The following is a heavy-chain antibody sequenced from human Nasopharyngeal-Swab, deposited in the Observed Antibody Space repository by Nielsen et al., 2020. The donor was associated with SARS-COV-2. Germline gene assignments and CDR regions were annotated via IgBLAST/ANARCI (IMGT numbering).Heavy chain of an antibody. CDR1: GGSFSGYY. D-gene: IGHD4-17*01. Sequence: SGTLSLTCAAYGGSFSGYYWSWIRQPPGKGLEWIGEINHSGSTNYNPSLKSRVTISVDTSKNQFSLKLSSVTAADTAVYYCARLPYGDYLYYYYYGMDVWGQGTTVTVSS. V-gene: IGHV4-34*01. CDR2: INHSGST. J-gene: IGHJ6*02. CDR3: ARLPYGDYLYYYYYGMDV.